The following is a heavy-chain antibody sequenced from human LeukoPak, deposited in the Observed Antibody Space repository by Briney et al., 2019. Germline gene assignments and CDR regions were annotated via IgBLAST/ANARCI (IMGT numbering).Heavy chain of an antibody. Sequence: SETLSLTCAVYGGSFSGYYWSWIRRPPGKGLEWIGEINHSGSTNYNPSLKSRVTISVDKSKNQFSLKLSSVTAADTAVYYCARDFKGIAAAGYYFDYWGQGTLVTVSS. CDR1: GGSFSGYY. J-gene: IGHJ4*02. V-gene: IGHV4-34*01. CDR3: ARDFKGIAAAGYYFDY. D-gene: IGHD6-13*01. CDR2: INHSGST.